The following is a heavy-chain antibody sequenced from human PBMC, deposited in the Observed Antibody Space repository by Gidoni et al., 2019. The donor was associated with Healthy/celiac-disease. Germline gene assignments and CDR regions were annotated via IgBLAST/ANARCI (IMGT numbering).Heavy chain of an antibody. J-gene: IGHJ4*02. V-gene: IGHV3-49*03. CDR1: GFTFGDYA. Sequence: EVQLVESGGGLVQPGRSLRLSCTASGFTFGDYAMSWFRQAPGKGLEWVGVIRSKAYGGTTEYAASVKGRFTISRGDSKSIAYLQMNSLKTEDTAVYYCTRDYGGDFTRYYFDYWGQGTLVTVSS. CDR2: IRSKAYGGTT. D-gene: IGHD3-3*01. CDR3: TRDYGGDFTRYYFDY.